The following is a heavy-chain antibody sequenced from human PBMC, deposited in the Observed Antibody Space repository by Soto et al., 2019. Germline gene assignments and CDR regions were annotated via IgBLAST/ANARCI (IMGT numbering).Heavy chain of an antibody. V-gene: IGHV1-46*01. CDR2: IKPTGGST. J-gene: IGHJ4*02. CDR3: ARTFSHALPSDY. Sequence: ASVKVSCKASGYTFTSYYMHWVRQAPGQGLEWMGMIKPTGGSTSYAQKFQGRVTMTRDTSTSTVYMELSSLTSEDTAVYYCARTFSHALPSDYWGQGTLVTVSS. CDR1: GYTFTSYY.